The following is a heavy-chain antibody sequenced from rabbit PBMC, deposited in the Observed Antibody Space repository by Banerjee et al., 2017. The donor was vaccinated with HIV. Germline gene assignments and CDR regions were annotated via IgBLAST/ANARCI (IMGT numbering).Heavy chain of an antibody. CDR3: ARGVHYGGGNYPLDL. D-gene: IGHD8-1*01. J-gene: IGHJ4*01. Sequence: QEQVVESGGGLVQPGGSLTLSCKGSGFDFSSYGVSWVRQAPGKGLEWIGYIDPVFGNTDYASWVNGRFTISSQNAQKMLYLQLNALTAADTATYFCARGVHYGGGNYPLDLWGPGTLVTVS. CDR2: IDPVFGNT. CDR1: GFDFSSYG. V-gene: IGHV1S47*01.